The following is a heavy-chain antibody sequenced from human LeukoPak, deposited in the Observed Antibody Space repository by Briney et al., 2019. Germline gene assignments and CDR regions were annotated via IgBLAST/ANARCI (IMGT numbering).Heavy chain of an antibody. CDR2: INHSGST. Sequence: SETLSLTCAVYGGSFSGYYWSWIRHPPGKGLEWIGEINHSGSTNYNPSLKSRVTISVDTSKNQFSLKLSSVTAADTAVYYCARSSGWYLYYYYYGMDVWGQGTTVTVSS. CDR1: GGSFSGYY. CDR3: ARSSGWYLYYYYYGMDV. J-gene: IGHJ6*02. V-gene: IGHV4-34*01. D-gene: IGHD6-19*01.